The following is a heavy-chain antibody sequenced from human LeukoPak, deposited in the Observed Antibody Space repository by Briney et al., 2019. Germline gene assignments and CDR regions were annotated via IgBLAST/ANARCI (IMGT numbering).Heavy chain of an antibody. CDR1: GYTFTSYG. J-gene: IGHJ3*02. CDR3: ARGYSYGYVKGAFDI. CDR2: ISAYNGNT. Sequence: GASVKVSCKASGYTFTSYGISWVRQAPGQGLEWMGWISAYNGNTNYAQKLQGRVTMTTDTSTSTAYMELRSLRSDDTAVYYCARGYSYGYVKGAFDIWGQGTMVTVSP. V-gene: IGHV1-18*04. D-gene: IGHD5-18*01.